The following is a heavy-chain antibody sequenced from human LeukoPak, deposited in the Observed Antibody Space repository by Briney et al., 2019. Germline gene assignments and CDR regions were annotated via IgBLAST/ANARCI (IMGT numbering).Heavy chain of an antibody. J-gene: IGHJ5*02. V-gene: IGHV4-59*08. CDR2: ISYSGNT. CDR3: ARHFGSGFDRWFDP. D-gene: IGHD5-12*01. CDR1: GGSISTYY. Sequence: PSETLSLTCTASGGSISTYYWSWIRQPPGKGLEWIGYISYSGNTNYNPSLKSRVTISIDTSKNQFSLKLNSVTAADTAVYYCARHFGSGFDRWFDPWGQGSLVIVSS.